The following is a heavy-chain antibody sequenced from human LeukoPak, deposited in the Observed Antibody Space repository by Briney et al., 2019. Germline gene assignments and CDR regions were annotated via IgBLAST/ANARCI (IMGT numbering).Heavy chain of an antibody. D-gene: IGHD1-1*01. J-gene: IGHJ4*02. Sequence: PSVKVSCKASGYTITDYYIYWVRQAPGQGLEWMGWINPNSGGTNYAQKFQGRVTMTRDTSTSTAYMELSGLTSDDTAVYYCARGEVYNDYWGQGTLVTVSA. CDR1: GYTITDYY. CDR2: INPNSGGT. CDR3: ARGEVYNDY. V-gene: IGHV1-2*02.